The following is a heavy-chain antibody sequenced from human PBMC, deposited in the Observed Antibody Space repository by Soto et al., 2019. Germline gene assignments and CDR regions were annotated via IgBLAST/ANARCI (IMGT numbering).Heavy chain of an antibody. D-gene: IGHD3-10*01. J-gene: IGHJ6*03. V-gene: IGHV3-23*01. CDR3: AKLSGANYYYYYMDV. Sequence: GGSLRLSCAASGLTFSRYGMSWVRQAPGKGLEWVSIISGSGVSPYYADSVKGRFTISRDKSTSTLYLQMNSLRAEDTAIYYCAKLSGANYYYYYMDVWGKGTTVTVSS. CDR2: ISGSGVSP. CDR1: GLTFSRYG.